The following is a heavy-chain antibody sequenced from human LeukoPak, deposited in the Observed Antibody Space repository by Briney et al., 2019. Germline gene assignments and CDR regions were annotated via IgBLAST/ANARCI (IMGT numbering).Heavy chain of an antibody. V-gene: IGHV3-48*03. CDR2: ISSSGSTI. J-gene: IGHJ5*02. Sequence: GGSLRLSCTASGFTFSNYELNWVRQAPGKGLEWVSYISSSGSTIYYADSVKGRFTISRDNAKNSLYLQMNSLRAEDTAVYYCARDGRYCSSTSSYENWFDPWGQGTLVTVSS. CDR1: GFTFSNYE. CDR3: ARDGRYCSSTSSYENWFDP. D-gene: IGHD2-2*01.